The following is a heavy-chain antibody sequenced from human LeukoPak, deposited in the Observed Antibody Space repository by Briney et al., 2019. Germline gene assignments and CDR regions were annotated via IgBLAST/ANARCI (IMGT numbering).Heavy chain of an antibody. Sequence: PGGSLRLSCVASGFTFSSYWMHWVRQAPGKGLVWVSRIHLDGTTTTYADSVRGRFTISRDNAKNTLYLQMNSLTAEDTAVYYCAKDIVYGDDRWDFDYWGQGTLVTVSS. J-gene: IGHJ4*02. V-gene: IGHV3-74*01. D-gene: IGHD4-17*01. CDR3: AKDIVYGDDRWDFDY. CDR2: IHLDGTTT. CDR1: GFTFSSYW.